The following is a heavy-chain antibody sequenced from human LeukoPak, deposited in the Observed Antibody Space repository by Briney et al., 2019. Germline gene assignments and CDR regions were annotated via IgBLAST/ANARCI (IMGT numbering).Heavy chain of an antibody. D-gene: IGHD2-2*01. Sequence: GGSLRLSCAASGFTFSSYGMHWVRQAPGKGLEWVAVIWYDGSNKYYADSVKGRFTISRDNSKNTLYLQMNSLRAEDTAVYYCARAEHYCSSTSCSPVFDYWGQGTLVTVSS. V-gene: IGHV3-33*01. CDR3: ARAEHYCSSTSCSPVFDY. CDR2: IWYDGSNK. J-gene: IGHJ4*02. CDR1: GFTFSSYG.